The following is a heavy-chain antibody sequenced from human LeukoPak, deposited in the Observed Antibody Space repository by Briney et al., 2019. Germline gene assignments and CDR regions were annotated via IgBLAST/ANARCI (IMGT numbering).Heavy chain of an antibody. CDR3: ARDEHYDSSGYSDAFDI. J-gene: IGHJ3*02. CDR1: GYTSTSYG. Sequence: ASVKVSCKASGYTSTSYGISWVRQAPGQGLEWMGWISAYNGNTNYAQKLQGRVTMTTDTSTNTAYMELRSLRSDDTAVYYCARDEHYDSSGYSDAFDIWGQGTMVTVSS. V-gene: IGHV1-18*01. CDR2: ISAYNGNT. D-gene: IGHD3-22*01.